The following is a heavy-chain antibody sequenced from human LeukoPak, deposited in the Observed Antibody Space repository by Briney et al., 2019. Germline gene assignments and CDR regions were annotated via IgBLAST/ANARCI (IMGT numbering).Heavy chain of an antibody. J-gene: IGHJ4*02. V-gene: IGHV3-23*01. CDR1: GFIVSNKY. CDR2: LSATGDNT. CDR3: AHGRGSYI. Sequence: GGSLRLSCAASGFIVSNKYMTWVRQAPGKGLEWVSTLSATGDNTYYADSVKGRFTISRDNFKNTLYLQMNSLRAEDTAVYYCAHGRGSYIWGQGTLVTVSS. D-gene: IGHD1-26*01.